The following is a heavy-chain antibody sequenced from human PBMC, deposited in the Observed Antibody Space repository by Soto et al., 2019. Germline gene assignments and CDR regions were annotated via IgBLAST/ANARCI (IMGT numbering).Heavy chain of an antibody. Sequence: QVQMVQSGTEVKRPGASVTISCKTSGYTFTNSEISWVRQAPGRSLEWMGWINTYNGTTHFAQNPQGRVTWTKATSTSTAYMARRSLTSDDTALYYCARGFHRYDPWGQGTLVTVSS. V-gene: IGHV1-18*01. CDR3: ARGFHRYDP. CDR1: GYTFTNSE. J-gene: IGHJ5*02. D-gene: IGHD3-3*01. CDR2: INTYNGTT.